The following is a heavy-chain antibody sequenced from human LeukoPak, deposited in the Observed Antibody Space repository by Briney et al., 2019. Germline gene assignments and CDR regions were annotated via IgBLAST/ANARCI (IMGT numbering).Heavy chain of an antibody. D-gene: IGHD6-13*01. V-gene: IGHV3-15*01. CDR1: GFTFSNAW. CDR2: IKSKTDGGTT. J-gene: IGHJ4*02. CDR3: ARDVSRVAALDY. Sequence: GGSLRLSCAASGFTFSNAWMSWVRQAPGKGLEWVGRIKSKTDGGTTDYAAPVKGRFTISRDDSKNTLYLQMNSLKTEDTAVYYCARDVSRVAALDYWGQGTLVTVSS.